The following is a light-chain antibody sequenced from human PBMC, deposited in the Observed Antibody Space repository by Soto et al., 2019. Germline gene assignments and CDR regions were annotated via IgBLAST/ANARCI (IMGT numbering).Light chain of an antibody. CDR2: EGG. V-gene: IGLV2-23*01. Sequence: QSALTQPASVSGSPGQSITISCTGSSSAVGSSRFVSWYQHHPGKVPKLIIYEGGKRPSGVSNRFSGSEPGNTASLTISGLQAEDEADYYCGSSAPSRTFVFGTGTKLTVL. CDR1: SSAVGSSRF. CDR3: GSSAPSRTFV. J-gene: IGLJ1*01.